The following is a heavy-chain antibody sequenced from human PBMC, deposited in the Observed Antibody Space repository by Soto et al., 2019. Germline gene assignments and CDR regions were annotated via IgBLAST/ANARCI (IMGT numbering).Heavy chain of an antibody. D-gene: IGHD1-26*01. CDR3: ARGPSGKYYSGGFDI. V-gene: IGHV1-69*02. CDR1: GGPFSSYT. Sequence: QVQLVQSGAEVKKPGSSVKVSCKTSGGPFSSYTITWARQAPGQGLEWMGRIIPFLGITNYAQKFQDTVTLTADRSTSTAYMELSSLKSEDTAVYYCARGPSGKYYSGGFDIWGQGTLVTVSS. CDR2: IIPFLGIT. J-gene: IGHJ3*02.